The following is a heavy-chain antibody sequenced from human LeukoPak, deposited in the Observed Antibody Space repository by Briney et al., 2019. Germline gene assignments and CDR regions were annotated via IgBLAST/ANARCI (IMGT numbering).Heavy chain of an antibody. D-gene: IGHD5-12*01. Sequence: PSETLSLTRTVSGGSISSGSYYWSWLRQPAGKGLEWIGRIYTSGSIHYHPSLKTRVPITVDTSKNQFSLKLSSVTAADTAVYCCARVPDIVAKPRWFDPWGQGTLVTVSS. CDR1: GGSISSGSYY. J-gene: IGHJ5*02. CDR2: IYTSGSI. CDR3: ARVPDIVAKPRWFDP. V-gene: IGHV4-61*02.